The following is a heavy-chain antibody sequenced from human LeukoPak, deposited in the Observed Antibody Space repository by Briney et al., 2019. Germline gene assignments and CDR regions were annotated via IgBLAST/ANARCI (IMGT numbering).Heavy chain of an antibody. Sequence: GAAVKVSCKPSGYTFTGYYMYWVRHAPGQRLEWMGCINPNSGGTNYAQRFQGRVTMTRDTSISTAYMELSRLRSDDTAVYYCARDFFVVVPAAPLYYFDYWGQGTLVTVSS. V-gene: IGHV1-2*02. CDR2: INPNSGGT. J-gene: IGHJ4*02. D-gene: IGHD2-2*01. CDR1: GYTFTGYY. CDR3: ARDFFVVVPAAPLYYFDY.